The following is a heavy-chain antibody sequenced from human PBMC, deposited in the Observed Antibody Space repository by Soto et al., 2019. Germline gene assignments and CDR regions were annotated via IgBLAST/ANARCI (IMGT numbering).Heavy chain of an antibody. CDR1: GGAFGRYS. CDR2: VIPVFNTS. V-gene: IGHV1-69*01. D-gene: IGHD4-17*01. CDR3: ARGDEMTAVTIFEY. Sequence: QVQLEQSGPEVERPGTSVKVSCKTSGGAFGRYSVSWVRQAPGQGLEWIGGVIPVFNTSNYSLKFQGRVAIFADVSTSTVFMELRSLRSEDTALYYCARGDEMTAVTIFEYWGQGTLVTVSS. J-gene: IGHJ4*02.